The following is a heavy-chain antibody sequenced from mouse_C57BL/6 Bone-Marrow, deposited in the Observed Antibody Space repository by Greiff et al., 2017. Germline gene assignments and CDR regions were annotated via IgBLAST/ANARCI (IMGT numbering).Heavy chain of an antibody. V-gene: IGHV1-69*01. CDR1: GYTFTSYW. CDR2: IDPSDSYT. J-gene: IGHJ3*01. CDR3: AREWFAY. Sequence: QVQLQQPGAELVMPGASVKLSCKASGYTFTSYWMHWVKQRPGQGLEWIGEIDPSDSYTNYNQKFKGKSTLTVDKSSSTAYMELRSLTSEDSAVYYCAREWFAYWGQGTLVTVSA.